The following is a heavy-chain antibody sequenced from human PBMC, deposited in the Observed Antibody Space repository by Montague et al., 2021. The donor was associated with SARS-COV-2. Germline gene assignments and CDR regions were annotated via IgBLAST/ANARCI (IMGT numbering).Heavy chain of an antibody. J-gene: IGHJ4*02. Sequence: TLSLTCTVSGGSINSITYYWSWIRQPAGKGLEWIGRIDSGGYNNYNPSLKSRVTMSMDTSKSSFSLRLRSVTGADTAVYYCGRGITNWWAVGHWGQGILVTVSS. V-gene: IGHV4-61*02. D-gene: IGHD2-15*01. CDR1: GGSINSITYY. CDR2: IDSGGYN. CDR3: GRGITNWWAVGH.